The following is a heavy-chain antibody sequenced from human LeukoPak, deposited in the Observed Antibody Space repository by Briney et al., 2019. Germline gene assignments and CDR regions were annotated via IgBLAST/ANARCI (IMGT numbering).Heavy chain of an antibody. D-gene: IGHD3-22*01. CDR2: VSASGGST. J-gene: IGHJ4*02. Sequence: GGSLRLSCAASGFTFSSYAMNWVRQAPGKGLEWASSVSASGGSTYYADSVKGRFTISRDNSKNTLYLQMNSLRAEDTAVYCCAKVASSGYYQLAPFEYWGQGTLVTVSS. CDR3: AKVASSGYYQLAPFEY. V-gene: IGHV3-23*01. CDR1: GFTFSSYA.